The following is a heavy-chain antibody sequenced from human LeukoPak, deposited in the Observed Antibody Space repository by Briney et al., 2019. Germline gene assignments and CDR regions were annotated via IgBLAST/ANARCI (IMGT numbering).Heavy chain of an antibody. D-gene: IGHD5-18*01. J-gene: IGHJ4*02. CDR3: AKGLYSYGPLGY. Sequence: GRSLRPSCAASGFTFDDYDMSWVRQAPGKGLEWVSNINWNGNSANYADSVKGRFTISRDNARNSLYLQMNSLKDEDTALYYCAKGLYSYGPLGYWGQGTLVTVSS. V-gene: IGHV3-20*04. CDR1: GFTFDDYD. CDR2: INWNGNSA.